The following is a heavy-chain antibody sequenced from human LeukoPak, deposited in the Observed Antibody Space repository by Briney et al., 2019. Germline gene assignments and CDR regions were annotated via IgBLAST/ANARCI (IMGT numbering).Heavy chain of an antibody. D-gene: IGHD3-10*01. CDR1: GGSFSGYY. V-gene: IGHV4-34*01. Sequence: PSETLSLTCAVHGGSFSGYYWSWIRQPPGKGLEWIGEINHSGSTNYNPSLKSRVTISVDTSKNQFSLKLSSVTAADTAVYYCARDRYYYGSGNRYFDYWGQGTLVTVSS. CDR3: ARDRYYYGSGNRYFDY. J-gene: IGHJ4*02. CDR2: INHSGST.